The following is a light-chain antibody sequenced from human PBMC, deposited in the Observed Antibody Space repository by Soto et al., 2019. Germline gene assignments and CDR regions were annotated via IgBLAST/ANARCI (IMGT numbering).Light chain of an antibody. Sequence: EFVLTQSPGTLSLSPGERATLSCRASQTVRNNYLAWYQQKPGQAPRLLIYDASSRATGIPDTFSGGGSGTDFTLTISTLEPEDFAVYYCQQYGSSPRTFGQGTKVDIK. CDR1: QTVRNNY. J-gene: IGKJ1*01. CDR3: QQYGSSPRT. CDR2: DAS. V-gene: IGKV3-20*01.